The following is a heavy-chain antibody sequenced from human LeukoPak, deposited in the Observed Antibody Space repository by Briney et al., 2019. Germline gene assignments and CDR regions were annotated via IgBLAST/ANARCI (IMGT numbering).Heavy chain of an antibody. D-gene: IGHD3-9*01. V-gene: IGHV4-59*01. CDR3: ASWDILTGYFDY. CDR2: IYYSGST. CDR1: GGSISSYY. J-gene: IGHJ4*02. Sequence: SETLSLTCTVSGGSISSYYWSWIRQPPGKGLEWIGYIYYSGSTNYNPSLKSRVTISVDTSKNQFSLELSSVTAADTAVYYCASWDILTGYFDYWGQGTLVTVSS.